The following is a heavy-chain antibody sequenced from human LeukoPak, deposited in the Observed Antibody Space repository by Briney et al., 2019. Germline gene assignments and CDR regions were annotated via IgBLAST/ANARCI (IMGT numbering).Heavy chain of an antibody. D-gene: IGHD4-23*01. CDR2: ISSSGTTT. CDR1: GFTFSSYE. J-gene: IGHJ4*02. V-gene: IGHV3-48*03. Sequence: GGSLRLSCAASGFTFSSYEMNWVRQAPGKGLQWVSYISSSGTTTLYADSVKGRFTISRDNAKNSLYLQMNSLRAEDTAVYYCARFSVVTGCDCWGQGALVTVSS. CDR3: ARFSVVTGCDC.